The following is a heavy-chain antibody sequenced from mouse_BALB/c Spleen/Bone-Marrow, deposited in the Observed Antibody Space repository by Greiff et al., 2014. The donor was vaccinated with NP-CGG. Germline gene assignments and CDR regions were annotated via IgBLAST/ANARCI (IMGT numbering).Heavy chain of an antibody. J-gene: IGHJ2*01. Sequence: EVQVVESGGDLVKPGGSLKLSCAASGFTFSSYGMSWVRQIPDKRLVWVATISSGGSYTFYPDSVKGRFTISRDNAKNTLNLQMTSLKSEDTAMYYCARRRDYDYFDYWGQGTTLTVSS. V-gene: IGHV5-6*01. CDR1: GFTFSSYG. D-gene: IGHD2-4*01. CDR2: ISSGGSYT. CDR3: ARRRDYDYFDY.